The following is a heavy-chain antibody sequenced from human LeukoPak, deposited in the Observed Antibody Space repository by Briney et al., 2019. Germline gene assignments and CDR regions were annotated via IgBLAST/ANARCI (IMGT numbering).Heavy chain of an antibody. CDR2: IYISGST. Sequence: SEALSLTCTVSGASINSHYWSWIRQPAGKGLEWIGRIYISGSTNYNSSLQSRVTMSVDTSKKQFSLKLTSVTAAHTAVYYCARALNPLPGTYYFDYWGQGTLVTVSS. CDR3: ARALNPLPGTYYFDY. CDR1: GASINSHY. D-gene: IGHD2-15*01. V-gene: IGHV4-4*07. J-gene: IGHJ4*02.